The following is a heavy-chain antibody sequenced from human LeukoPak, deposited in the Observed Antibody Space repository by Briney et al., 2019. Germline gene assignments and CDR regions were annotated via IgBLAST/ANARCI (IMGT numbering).Heavy chain of an antibody. J-gene: IGHJ3*02. CDR2: XDQDGSER. D-gene: IGHD3-22*01. CDR3: ARVRQDSSAYGALGI. Sequence: VAXXDQDGSERYYVDSVKGRFIISRGNAHNSLYLQMNSLRGEDTGVYYCARVRQDSSAYGALGICGQGTLVTVSS. V-gene: IGHV3-7*01.